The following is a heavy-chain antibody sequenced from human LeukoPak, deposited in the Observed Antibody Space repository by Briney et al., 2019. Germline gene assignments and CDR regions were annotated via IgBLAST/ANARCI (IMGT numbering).Heavy chain of an antibody. CDR3: ARGGIVVVDFDY. CDR1: GLTFSSYS. J-gene: IGHJ4*02. Sequence: GGSLRLSCAASGLTFSSYSMNWVRQAPGKGLEWVSSISSSSSYIYYADSVKGRFTISRDNAKNSLYLQMNSLRAEDTAVYYCARGGIVVVDFDYWGQGTLVTVSS. V-gene: IGHV3-21*01. CDR2: ISSSSSYI. D-gene: IGHD3-22*01.